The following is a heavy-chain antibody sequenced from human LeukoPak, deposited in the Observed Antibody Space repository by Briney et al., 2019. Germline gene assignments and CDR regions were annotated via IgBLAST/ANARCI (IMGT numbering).Heavy chain of an antibody. CDR2: INPNSGGT. D-gene: IGHD5-18*01. CDR3: ARETHSYGTGDY. J-gene: IGHJ4*02. V-gene: IGHV1-2*06. CDR1: GHTFTGYY. Sequence: ASVKVSCKASGHTFTGYYMHWVRQAPGQGLEWMGRINPNSGGTNYAQKFQGRVTMTGDTSISTAYMELSRLRSDDTAVYYCARETHSYGTGDYWGQGTLVTVSS.